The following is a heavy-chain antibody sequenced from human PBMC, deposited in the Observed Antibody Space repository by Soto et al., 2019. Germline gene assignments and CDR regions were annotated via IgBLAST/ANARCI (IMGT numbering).Heavy chain of an antibody. D-gene: IGHD2-15*01. V-gene: IGHV1-3*01. Sequence: ASVKVSCKASGYTFTSYAMHWVRQAPGQRLEWMGWINAGNGNTKYSQKFQGRVTITRDTSASTAYMELSSLRSEDTAVYYCARDRLIRAVVAASSFDYWGQGTLVTVSS. CDR2: INAGNGNT. CDR1: GYTFTSYA. J-gene: IGHJ4*02. CDR3: ARDRLIRAVVAASSFDY.